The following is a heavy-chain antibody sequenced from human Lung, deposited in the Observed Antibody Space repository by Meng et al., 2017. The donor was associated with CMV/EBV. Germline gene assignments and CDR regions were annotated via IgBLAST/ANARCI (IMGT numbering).Heavy chain of an antibody. Sequence: GESXKISCAASGFTFSDYGVHWVRQAPGKGLEWVTVISFDGNEKYYADSVKGRFTISRDNSKNTLSLQMTSLRPENTAVYYCAREMRGTYGTSTTCPTANYYNYGMDVXGQGXTVTVSS. CDR2: ISFDGNEK. CDR3: AREMRGTYGTSTTCPTANYYNYGMDV. J-gene: IGHJ6*02. D-gene: IGHD2-2*01. CDR1: GFTFSDYG. V-gene: IGHV3-30*04.